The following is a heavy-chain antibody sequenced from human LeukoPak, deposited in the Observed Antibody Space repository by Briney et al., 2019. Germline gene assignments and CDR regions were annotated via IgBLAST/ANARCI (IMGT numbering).Heavy chain of an antibody. CDR1: GGSFSGYY. D-gene: IGHD6-19*01. CDR3: ARETVAGTYYFDY. V-gene: IGHV4-34*01. J-gene: IGHJ4*02. Sequence: SETLSLTCAVYGGSFSGYYWSWIRQPPGKGLEWIGEINHSGSTNYNPSLKSRVTISVDTSKNQFSLKLSSVTAADTAVYYCARETVAGTYYFDYWGQGILVTVSS. CDR2: INHSGST.